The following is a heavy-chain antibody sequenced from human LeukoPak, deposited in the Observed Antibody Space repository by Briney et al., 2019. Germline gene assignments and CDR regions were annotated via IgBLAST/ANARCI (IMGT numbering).Heavy chain of an antibody. CDR3: AKDHRTAVPGTDVDY. J-gene: IGHJ4*02. D-gene: IGHD6-19*01. V-gene: IGHV3-23*01. CDR2: ISGSGGST. CDR1: GFTFSSYG. Sequence: PGGSLRLSCAASGFTFSSYGMSWVRQAPGKGLEWVSGISGSGGSTYYADSVKGRFTISRDNSKNTLFLQVNSLRAEDTAMYYCAKDHRTAVPGTDVDYWGQGTLVTVSS.